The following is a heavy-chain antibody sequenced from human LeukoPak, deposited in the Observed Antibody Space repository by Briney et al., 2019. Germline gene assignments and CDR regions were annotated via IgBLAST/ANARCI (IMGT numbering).Heavy chain of an antibody. J-gene: IGHJ4*02. CDR3: ARHSDSYTHFDY. V-gene: IGHV4-59*08. D-gene: IGHD2-21*02. CDR1: GGSISSFY. CDR2: VYYSGST. Sequence: SETLSLTCTVSGGSISSFYWNWIRQPPGKGLEWIGYVYYSGSTSYNPSLKSRVTISVDTSKSQFSPKLISVTAADTALYYCARHSDSYTHFDYWGLGTLVTVSS.